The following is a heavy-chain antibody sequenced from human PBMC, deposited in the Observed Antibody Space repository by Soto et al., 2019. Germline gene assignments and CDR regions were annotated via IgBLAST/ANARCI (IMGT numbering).Heavy chain of an antibody. Sequence: SETLSLTCAVYGGSFSGYYWSWIRQPPGKGLEWIGEINHSGSTNYNPSLKSRVTISVDTSKNQFSLKLSSVTAADTAVYYCARAERWYLDYWGQGTLVTVSS. V-gene: IGHV4-34*01. CDR2: INHSGST. CDR1: GGSFSGYY. CDR3: ARAERWYLDY. D-gene: IGHD2-15*01. J-gene: IGHJ4*02.